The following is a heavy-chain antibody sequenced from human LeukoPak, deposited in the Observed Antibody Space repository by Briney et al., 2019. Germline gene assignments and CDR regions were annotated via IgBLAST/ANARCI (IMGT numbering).Heavy chain of an antibody. V-gene: IGHV1-18*01. D-gene: IGHD3-16*02. CDR3: ARGLRLGELSSLAGY. Sequence: ASVKVSCKASGYTFTSYGISWVRQAPGQGLEWMGWISAYNGNTNYAQKLQGRVTMTTDTSTGTAYMELRSLRSDDTAVYYCARGLRLGELSSLAGYWGQGTLVTVSS. CDR2: ISAYNGNT. J-gene: IGHJ4*02. CDR1: GYTFTSYG.